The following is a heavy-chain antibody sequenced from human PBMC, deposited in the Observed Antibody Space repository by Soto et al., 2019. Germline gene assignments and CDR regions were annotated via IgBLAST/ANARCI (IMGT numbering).Heavy chain of an antibody. V-gene: IGHV3-30-3*01. D-gene: IGHD3-3*01. CDR1: GFTFSSYA. J-gene: IGHJ6*02. CDR2: ISYDGSNK. Sequence: GGSLRLSCAASGFTFSSYAMHWVRQAPGKGLEWVAVISYDGSNKYYADSVKGRFTKSRDNSKNTLYLQMNSLTAEDTAVYYCARDMPRFGVVIRGYYYYYGMDVWGQGTTVTVSS. CDR3: ARDMPRFGVVIRGYYYYYGMDV.